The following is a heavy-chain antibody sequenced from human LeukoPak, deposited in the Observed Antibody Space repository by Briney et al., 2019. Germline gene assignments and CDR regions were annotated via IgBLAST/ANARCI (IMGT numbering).Heavy chain of an antibody. D-gene: IGHD6-13*01. J-gene: IGHJ6*04. V-gene: IGHV4-59*01. Sequence: SETLSLTCTVSGGSISSYYWSWIRQPPGEGLEWIGYIYYSGSTNYNPSLKSRVTISVDTSKNQFSRKLSSVTAADTAVYYCAGSNGQQLVPPGMDVWGKGTTVTVSS. CDR2: IYYSGST. CDR1: GGSISSYY. CDR3: AGSNGQQLVPPGMDV.